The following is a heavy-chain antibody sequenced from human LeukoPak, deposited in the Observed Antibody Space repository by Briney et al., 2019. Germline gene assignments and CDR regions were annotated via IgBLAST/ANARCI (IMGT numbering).Heavy chain of an antibody. J-gene: IGHJ4*02. Sequence: PGGSLRLSCAASGFTFSSYGMHWVRQVPGKGLEWVAVIWYDGNNKYYADSVKGRFTISRDNSKNTLYLQMNSLRAEDTAVYYCVKDLSGWYSFDYWGQGTLVTVSS. V-gene: IGHV3-30*02. CDR1: GFTFSSYG. CDR3: VKDLSGWYSFDY. CDR2: IWYDGNNK. D-gene: IGHD6-19*01.